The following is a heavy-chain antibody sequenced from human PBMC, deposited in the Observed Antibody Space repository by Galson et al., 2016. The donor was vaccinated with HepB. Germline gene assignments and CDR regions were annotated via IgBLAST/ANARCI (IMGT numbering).Heavy chain of an antibody. D-gene: IGHD6-19*01. CDR2: ISSGSSTI. Sequence: SLRLSCAASGITFNYAWMTWVRQAPGKGLEWVSYISSGSSTIYYADSVKGRFTISRDNAKNSLYLQMNSLRDVDTAVYYCAREAADQWLVTPDYWGQGTLVTVSS. V-gene: IGHV3-48*02. CDR1: GITFNYAW. CDR3: AREAADQWLVTPDY. J-gene: IGHJ4*02.